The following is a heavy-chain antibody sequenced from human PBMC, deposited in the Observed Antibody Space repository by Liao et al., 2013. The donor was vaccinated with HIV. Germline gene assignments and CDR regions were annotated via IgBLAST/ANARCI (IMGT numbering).Heavy chain of an antibody. CDR1: GASLSGYY. Sequence: QVQLQQWGAGLLKPSETLSLTCAVYGASLSGYYWTWIRRSPGKRLEWIGEIKQGGSTSYNPSLKSRLTMSIDMSKSQFSLNVTSVTAADTAVYYCARGRGIYDFWSGPTRNAYFDYWGQGTVVIVSS. CDR2: IKQGGST. J-gene: IGHJ4*02. V-gene: IGHV4-34*02. D-gene: IGHD3-3*01. CDR3: ARGRGIYDFWSGPTRNAYFDY.